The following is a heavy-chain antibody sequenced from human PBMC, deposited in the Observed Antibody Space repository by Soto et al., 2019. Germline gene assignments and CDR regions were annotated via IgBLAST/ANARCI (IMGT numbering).Heavy chain of an antibody. CDR1: GFTFSSCA. CDR3: ARDHHRYSGYDYVDY. CDR2: IGGSGDDT. Sequence: GGSLRLSCAASGFTFSSCAMSWVRQAPGKGLEWVSGIGGSGDDTEYADSVKGRFTISRDNAKNSLYLQMNSLRAEDTAVYYCARDHHRYSGYDYVDYWGQGTLVTVSS. V-gene: IGHV3-23*01. J-gene: IGHJ4*02. D-gene: IGHD5-12*01.